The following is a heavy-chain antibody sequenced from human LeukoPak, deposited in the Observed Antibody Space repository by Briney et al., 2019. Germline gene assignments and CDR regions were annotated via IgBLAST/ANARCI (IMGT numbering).Heavy chain of an antibody. D-gene: IGHD6-19*01. V-gene: IGHV3-9*01. J-gene: IGHJ4*02. CDR3: AKDQEPEVAGTGY. CDR2: ISWNSGSI. Sequence: PGGSLRLSCAASGFTFDDYAMHWVRHAPGKGLEWVSGISWNSGSIGYADSVKGRFTISRDNAKNSLYLQMNSLRAEDTALYYCAKDQEPEVAGTGYWGQGTLVTVSS. CDR1: GFTFDDYA.